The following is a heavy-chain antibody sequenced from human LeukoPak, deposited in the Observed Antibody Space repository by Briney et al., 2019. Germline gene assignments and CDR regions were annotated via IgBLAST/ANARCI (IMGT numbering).Heavy chain of an antibody. CDR2: INHSGST. CDR1: GGSFSGYY. CDR3: SSITVGVGLVY. D-gene: IGHD3-22*01. Sequence: SETLSLTCAVYGGSFSGYYWSWIRQPPGKGLEWIGEINHSGSTNYNPSLKSRVTISVDTSKNQFSLRLSSVTAADTSVYYCSSITVGVGLVYWGQGSLVTVSS. J-gene: IGHJ4*02. V-gene: IGHV4-34*01.